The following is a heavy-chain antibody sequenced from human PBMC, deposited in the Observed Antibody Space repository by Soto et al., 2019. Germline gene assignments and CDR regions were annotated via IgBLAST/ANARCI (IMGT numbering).Heavy chain of an antibody. Sequence: SETLSLTCAVYGGSFSGYYWSWIRQPPGKGLEWIGEINHSGSTNYNPSLKSRVTISVDTSKNQFSLKLSSVTAADTAVYYCARGPLGYCSSTSCFHNWFDPWGQGTLVTVSS. CDR1: GGSFSGYY. CDR3: ARGPLGYCSSTSCFHNWFDP. V-gene: IGHV4-34*01. J-gene: IGHJ5*02. CDR2: INHSGST. D-gene: IGHD2-2*03.